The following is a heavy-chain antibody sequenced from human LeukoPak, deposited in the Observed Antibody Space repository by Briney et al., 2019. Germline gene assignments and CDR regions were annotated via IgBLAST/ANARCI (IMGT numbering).Heavy chain of an antibody. CDR3: AGAAQPYRYCSGGSCYNWFDP. D-gene: IGHD2-15*01. Sequence: SETLSLTCTVSGYSISSGYYWGWIRQPPGKGLEWIGSIYHSGSTYYNPSLESRVTISVDTSKNQFSLKLSSVTAADTAVYYCAGAAQPYRYCSGGSCYNWFDPWGQGTLVTVSS. CDR1: GYSISSGYY. J-gene: IGHJ5*02. CDR2: IYHSGST. V-gene: IGHV4-38-2*02.